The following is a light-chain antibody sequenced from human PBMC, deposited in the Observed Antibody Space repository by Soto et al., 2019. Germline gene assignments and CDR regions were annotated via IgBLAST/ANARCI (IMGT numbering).Light chain of an antibody. V-gene: IGKV3-15*01. CDR3: QQYNSLWT. CDR1: QSVSSN. J-gene: IGKJ1*01. CDR2: GAS. Sequence: RVMPQSPATLSVSPGERATLSFRARQSVSSNLACYQQKPGQAPRLLIYGASTRATGIPARFSGSGSGTEFTLTISSLQPDDFATYYCQQYNSLWTFAQGTKVDI.